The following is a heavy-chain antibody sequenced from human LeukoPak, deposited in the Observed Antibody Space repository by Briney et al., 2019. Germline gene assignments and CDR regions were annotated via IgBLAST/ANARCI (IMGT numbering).Heavy chain of an antibody. CDR1: GGSFSGYY. V-gene: IGHV4-34*01. CDR3: ATRNDFWSGYSVGGMDV. J-gene: IGHJ6*02. D-gene: IGHD3-3*01. CDR2: INHSGST. Sequence: SETLSLTCAVYGGSFSGYYWSWIRQPPGKGLEWIGEINHSGSTNYNPSLKSRVTISVDTSKNQFSLKLSSVTAADTAVYYCATRNDFWSGYSVGGMDVWGQGTTVTVSS.